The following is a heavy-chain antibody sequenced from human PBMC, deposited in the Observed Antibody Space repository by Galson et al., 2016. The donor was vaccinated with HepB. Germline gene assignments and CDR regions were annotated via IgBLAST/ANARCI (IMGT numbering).Heavy chain of an antibody. CDR1: GYIFSNYW. Sequence: QSGAEVKKPGESLEISCKGSGYIFSNYWIVWVRQVAGKGLEWMGIIYPGDPDIRYSPSFQGLVTISADKSIDTAYLRWSSLKASDTAMYYCARALNYYYYMDVWGNGTTVTVSS. CDR3: ARALNYYYYMDV. V-gene: IGHV5-51*01. CDR2: IYPGDPDI. J-gene: IGHJ6*03.